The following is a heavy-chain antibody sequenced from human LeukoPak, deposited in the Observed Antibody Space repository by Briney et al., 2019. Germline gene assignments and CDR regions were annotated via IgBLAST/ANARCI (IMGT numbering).Heavy chain of an antibody. Sequence: GSLRLSCAASGFTFSSYAMSWVRQPPGKGLEWIGEIYHSGSTNYNPSPKSRVTISVDKSKNQFSLKLSSVTAADTAVYYCARVKKGLLWFGEPLYYYYYGMDVWGQGTTVTVSS. CDR1: GFTFSSYAM. D-gene: IGHD3-10*01. CDR3: ARVKKGLLWFGEPLYYYYYGMDV. V-gene: IGHV4-4*02. CDR2: IYHSGST. J-gene: IGHJ6*02.